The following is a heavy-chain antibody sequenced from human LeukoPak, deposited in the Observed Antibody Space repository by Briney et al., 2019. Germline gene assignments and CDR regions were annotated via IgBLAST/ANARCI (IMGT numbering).Heavy chain of an antibody. CDR1: DDSISSYY. CDR2: VYTSGYT. CDR3: ARSLVVIATNWFDP. V-gene: IGHV4-4*07. J-gene: IGHJ5*02. D-gene: IGHD2-21*01. Sequence: SETLSLTCIVSDDSISSYYWSWIRQPAGKGLEWIGRVYTSGYTNYNPSLKSRVTISVDTSKNQFSLKLSSVTAADTAVYYCARSLVVIATNWFDPWGQGTLVTVSS.